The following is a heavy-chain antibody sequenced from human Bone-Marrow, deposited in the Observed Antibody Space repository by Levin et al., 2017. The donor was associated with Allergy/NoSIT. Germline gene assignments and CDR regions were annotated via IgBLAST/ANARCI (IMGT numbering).Heavy chain of an antibody. V-gene: IGHV3-23*01. Sequence: QLGESLKISCAASGFTFRNFAMTWVRQAPGMGLEWVSAINYSGDKTYYADSVKGRFTLSRDNSKNTLFLEMNNLRVGDTALYYCAKHSGFTYGYNDAFDVWGQGAMVTVSS. D-gene: IGHD5-18*01. J-gene: IGHJ3*01. CDR3: AKHSGFTYGYNDAFDV. CDR1: GFTFRNFA. CDR2: INYSGDKT.